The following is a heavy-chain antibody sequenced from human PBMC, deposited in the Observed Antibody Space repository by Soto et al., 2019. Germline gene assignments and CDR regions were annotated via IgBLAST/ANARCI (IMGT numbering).Heavy chain of an antibody. J-gene: IGHJ3*02. V-gene: IGHV5-51*01. D-gene: IGHD2-8*02. CDR1: GYSFNSHW. CDR3: ARDHTDDAFDI. Sequence: PGQSLNLSYKGSGYSFNSHWMAGVRHMPGKGLECMGIIYTGDSDTRYTTSFQGQVTFSADKSISTAYLQWTSLKASDTGIYFCARDHTDDAFDIWGQGTMVTGSS. CDR2: IYTGDSDT.